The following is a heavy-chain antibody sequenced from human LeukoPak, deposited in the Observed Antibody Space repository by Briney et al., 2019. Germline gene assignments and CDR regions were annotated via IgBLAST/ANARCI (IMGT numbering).Heavy chain of an antibody. Sequence: SETLSLTCAVSGGSISSSNWWSWVRQPPGKGLEWIGEIYHSGSTSYNPSLKSRVTISVDKSKNQFSLKLGSVTAADTAVYYCARARGRAVAVAFDIWGQGTMVTVSS. CDR1: GGSISSSNW. D-gene: IGHD6-19*01. V-gene: IGHV4-4*02. J-gene: IGHJ3*02. CDR3: ARARGRAVAVAFDI. CDR2: IYHSGST.